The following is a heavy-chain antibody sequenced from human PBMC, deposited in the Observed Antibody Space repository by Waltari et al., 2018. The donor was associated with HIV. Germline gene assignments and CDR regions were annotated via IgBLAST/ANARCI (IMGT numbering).Heavy chain of an antibody. V-gene: IGHV3-23*04. CDR3: ARRTAVHSGNFDY. CDR2: ITGSGAAT. D-gene: IGHD4-17*01. CDR1: GFSFAKYA. J-gene: IGHJ4*02. Sequence: EVQLVESGGGLVQQGGSLRLSCEASGFSFAKYAIIWARQAPGRGLEWVSAITGSGAATDYADSVRGRFTISRDNSKNTVYLEMNSLEAEDTAVYYCARRTAVHSGNFDYWGQGTLVTVSS.